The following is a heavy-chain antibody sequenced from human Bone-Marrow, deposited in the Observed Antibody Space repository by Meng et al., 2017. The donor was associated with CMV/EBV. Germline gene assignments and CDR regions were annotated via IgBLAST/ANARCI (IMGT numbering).Heavy chain of an antibody. D-gene: IGHD2-2*01. CDR3: ARPGYCSSTSCYLLDY. J-gene: IGHJ4*02. V-gene: IGHV1-2*02. Sequence: ASVKVSCKASGYTFTGYYMHWVRQAPGQGLEWMGWINPNSGGTNYAQKFQGRVTMTRDTSISTAYMELSRLRSDDTAVYYCARPGYCSSTSCYLLDYWGPGTLVPVSS. CDR1: GYTFTGYY. CDR2: INPNSGGT.